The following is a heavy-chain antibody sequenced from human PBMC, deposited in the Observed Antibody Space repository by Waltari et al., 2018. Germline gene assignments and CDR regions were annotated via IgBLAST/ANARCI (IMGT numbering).Heavy chain of an antibody. V-gene: IGHV5-51*01. J-gene: IGHJ3*02. CDR1: GYSFTSYW. CDR3: ARPARQAVADAFDI. Sequence: EVQLVQSGAEVKKPGESLKISCKGSGYSFTSYWIGWVRQMPGKGLEWMGFIYPGDSDTRYSPSCQGQVTISADKAISTAYLQWSSLKASDTAMYYGARPARQAVADAFDIWGQGTMVTVSS. CDR2: IYPGDSDT. D-gene: IGHD6-19*01.